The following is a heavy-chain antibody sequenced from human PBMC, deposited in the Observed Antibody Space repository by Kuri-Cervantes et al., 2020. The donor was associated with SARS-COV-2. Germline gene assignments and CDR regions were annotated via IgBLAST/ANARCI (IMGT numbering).Heavy chain of an antibody. CDR2: IYYSGST. CDR3: ARLFEGANGHLRVWYSSSWSHYYYYMDV. Sequence: SETLSLTCTVSGGSISSYYWSWIRQPPGKGLEWIGYIYYSGSTNYNPSLKSRVTISVDTSKNQFSLKLSSVTAADTAVYYCARLFEGANGHLRVWYSSSWSHYYYYMDVWGKGTTVTVSS. D-gene: IGHD6-13*01. CDR1: GGSISSYY. J-gene: IGHJ6*03. V-gene: IGHV4-59*01.